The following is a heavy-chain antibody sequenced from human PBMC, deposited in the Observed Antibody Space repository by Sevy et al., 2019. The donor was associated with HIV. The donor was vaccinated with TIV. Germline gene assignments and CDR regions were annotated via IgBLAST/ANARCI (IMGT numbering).Heavy chain of an antibody. V-gene: IGHV4-38-2*01. CDR1: GYSISSGYY. J-gene: IGHJ5*02. CDR3: ARTPSSYDSSDRYYPWFDP. CDR2: IFHSGST. D-gene: IGHD3-22*01. Sequence: SETLSLTCAVSGYSISSGYYWGWIRQPPGKGLEWIGSIFHSGSTYYNPSLKSRVTISVVTSKNQFSLKLSSVTAADTAVYFCARTPSSYDSSDRYYPWFDPWGQGTLVTVSS.